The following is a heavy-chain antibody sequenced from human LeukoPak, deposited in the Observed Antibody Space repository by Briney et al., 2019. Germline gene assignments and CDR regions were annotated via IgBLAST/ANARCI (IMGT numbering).Heavy chain of an antibody. CDR3: ARDKPGSGSSLNGMDV. CDR1: GFTFSSYW. D-gene: IGHD3-10*01. CDR2: INSDGSST. J-gene: IGHJ6*02. V-gene: IGHV3-74*01. Sequence: PGGPLRLSCAASGFTFSSYWMHWVRQAPGKGLVWVSRINSDGSSTSYADSVKGRFTMSRDNAKNTLYLQMNSLRAEDTAVYYCARDKPGSGSSLNGMDVWGQGTTVTVSS.